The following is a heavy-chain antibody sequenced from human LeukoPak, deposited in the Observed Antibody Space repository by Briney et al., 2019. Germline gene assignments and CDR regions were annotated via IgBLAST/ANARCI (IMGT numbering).Heavy chain of an antibody. CDR2: IIPILGIA. V-gene: IGHV1-69*04. CDR1: GGTFSSYA. D-gene: IGHD3-10*01. J-gene: IGHJ3*02. Sequence: SVNVSRKASGGTFSSYAISWVRQAPGQGLEWMGRIIPILGIANYAQKYQGRVTITADKSTSTAYMELSSLRSEDTAVYYCARERVVRDIIMDAFDIWGQGTMVTVSS. CDR3: ARERVVRDIIMDAFDI.